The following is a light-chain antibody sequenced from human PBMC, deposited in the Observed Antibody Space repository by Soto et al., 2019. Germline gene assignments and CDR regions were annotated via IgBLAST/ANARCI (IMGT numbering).Light chain of an antibody. CDR2: EVS. J-gene: IGLJ3*02. CDR3: SSFSAITREV. V-gene: IGLV2-14*01. CDR1: SSDVGGYSY. Sequence: QSALTQTASVSGSPGQSITISCTGTSSDVGGYSYVSWYQQHPGKTPKLMIYEVSNRPSGVSHRLSGSKSGNTASLTISGLQTEDEADYYCSSFSAITREVFGGGTKLPVL.